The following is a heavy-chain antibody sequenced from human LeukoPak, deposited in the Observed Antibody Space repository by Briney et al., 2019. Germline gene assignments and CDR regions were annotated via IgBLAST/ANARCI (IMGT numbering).Heavy chain of an antibody. D-gene: IGHD3-16*01. V-gene: IGHV3-20*01. CDR3: ARKGVGGELGGFDC. CDR2: INWNGGST. CDR1: GFTFSSYS. J-gene: IGHJ4*02. Sequence: GGSLRLSCAASGFTFSSYSMNWVRQAPGKGLEWVSGINWNGGSTGYADSVKGRFTISRDNAKNSLYLQMNSLRAEDTALYHCARKGVGGELGGFDCWGQGTPVTVSS.